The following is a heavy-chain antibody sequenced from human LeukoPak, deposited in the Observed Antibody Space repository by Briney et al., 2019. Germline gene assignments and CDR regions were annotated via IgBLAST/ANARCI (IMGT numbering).Heavy chain of an antibody. V-gene: IGHV3-23*01. CDR3: AKGGCSTTTCLNWFDP. CDR2: ISGSGGST. J-gene: IGHJ5*02. CDR1: GFAFSSYG. Sequence: PGGSLRLSCAASGFAFSSYGMTWVRQAPGKGLEWVSVISGSGGSTYYADSVQGRFTISRDNSKNTLYLQMNSLRAEHTAVYYCAKGGCSTTTCLNWFDPWGQGTLVTVSS. D-gene: IGHD2-2*01.